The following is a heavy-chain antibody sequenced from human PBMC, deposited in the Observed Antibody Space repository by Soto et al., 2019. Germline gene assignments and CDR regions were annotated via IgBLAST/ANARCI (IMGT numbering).Heavy chain of an antibody. CDR2: INPSGGST. Sequence: ASVNLSCKASGYTFTSYYMHWVRQAPGQGLEWMGIINPSGGSTSYAQKFQGRVTMTRDTSTSTVYMELSSLRSEDTAVYYCARGHGRVAVAGTFDYWGQGTLVTVSS. D-gene: IGHD6-19*01. V-gene: IGHV1-46*01. J-gene: IGHJ4*02. CDR3: ARGHGRVAVAGTFDY. CDR1: GYTFTSYY.